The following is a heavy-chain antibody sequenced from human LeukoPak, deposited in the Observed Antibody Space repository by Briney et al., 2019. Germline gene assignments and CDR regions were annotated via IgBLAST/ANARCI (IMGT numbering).Heavy chain of an antibody. CDR3: AREAASTFDY. CDR2: TYYRSKWFI. J-gene: IGHJ4*02. Sequence: SQTLSLTCAISGDSVSTNSAAWNWLRQSPSRGFEWLGRTYYRSKWFIDCAVSVRSRITINPDTSKNKCSLQLDSVTPEDTAVYYCAREAASTFDYWGQGTLVTVYS. CDR1: GDSVSTNSAA. D-gene: IGHD5/OR15-5a*01. V-gene: IGHV6-1*01.